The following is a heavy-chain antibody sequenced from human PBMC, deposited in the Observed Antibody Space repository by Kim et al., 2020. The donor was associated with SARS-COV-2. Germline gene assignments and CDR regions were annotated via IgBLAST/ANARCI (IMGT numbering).Heavy chain of an antibody. CDR3: ARGGGAFCGSDCLRTFDL. V-gene: IGHV3-53*01. CDR2: IYSGGST. J-gene: IGHJ2*01. D-gene: IGHD2-21*02. CDR1: GFTVSSSY. Sequence: GGSLRLSCAASGFTVSSSYMSWVRQAPGKGLEWVSNIYSGGSTYYADSVKGRFTISRDISENTLYLQVTSLRADDTAVYYCARGGGAFCGSDCLRTFDL.